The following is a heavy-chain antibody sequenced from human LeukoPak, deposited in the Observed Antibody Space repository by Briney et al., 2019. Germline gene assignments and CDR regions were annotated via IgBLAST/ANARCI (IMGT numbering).Heavy chain of an antibody. CDR2: INHSGST. D-gene: IGHD3-3*01. V-gene: IGHV4-34*01. CDR1: GGSFSGYY. CDR3: VRARITIFGVVNLYYYYMDV. Sequence: SETLSLTCAVYGGSFSGYYWSWIRQPPGKGLEWIGEINHSGSTNYNPSLKSRVTISVDTSKNQFSLKLSSVTAADTAVYYCVRARITIFGVVNLYYYYMDVWGKGTTVTVSS. J-gene: IGHJ6*03.